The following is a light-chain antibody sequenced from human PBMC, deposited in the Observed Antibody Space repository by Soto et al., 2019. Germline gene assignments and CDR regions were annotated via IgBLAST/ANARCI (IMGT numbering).Light chain of an antibody. CDR1: SSDVGGYNY. CDR2: EVS. V-gene: IGLV2-14*01. Sequence: QSVLTQPASVSGSPGQSITISCTGTSSDVGGYNYVSWYQHHPGKAPKLMIYEVSNRPSGVSNRFSGSKSGNTASLTISGLQAEDGADYYCSSYRDTHNLVFGIGTKVTVL. CDR3: SSYRDTHNLV. J-gene: IGLJ1*01.